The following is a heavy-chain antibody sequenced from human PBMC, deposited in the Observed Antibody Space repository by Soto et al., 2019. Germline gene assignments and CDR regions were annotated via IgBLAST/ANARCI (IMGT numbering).Heavy chain of an antibody. CDR1: GGSINSGGYY. V-gene: IGHV4-31*03. D-gene: IGHD3-22*01. CDR2: ISYSGST. J-gene: IGHJ4*02. CDR3: ATSDYDSSGYYGGFDY. Sequence: QVQLQESGPGLVKPSQTLSLTCTISGGSINSGGYYWSWIRQHPGKGLEWIGYISYSGSTYYNPSLKSRVTISVDTSKNQVSLKLSSVTAADTAVYYCATSDYDSSGYYGGFDYWGQGTLVTVSS.